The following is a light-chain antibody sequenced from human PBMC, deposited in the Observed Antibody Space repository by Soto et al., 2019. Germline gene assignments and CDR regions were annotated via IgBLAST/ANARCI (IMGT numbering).Light chain of an antibody. J-gene: IGKJ1*01. CDR1: QSVSSN. CDR2: GVS. CDR3: QQYSSSPQT. V-gene: IGKV3-20*01. Sequence: DIVLTQAPGTLSLPPGERGTLSCRASQSVSSNLAWYQQKPGQAPRLLMYGVSTRGAGIPDRFRGSGSGTDFTLTISRLEPEDFAVYYCQQYSSSPQTFGQGTKVDIK.